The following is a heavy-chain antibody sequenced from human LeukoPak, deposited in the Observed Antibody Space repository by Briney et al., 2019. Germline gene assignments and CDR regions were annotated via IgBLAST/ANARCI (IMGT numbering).Heavy chain of an antibody. CDR2: IKQDGSEK. D-gene: IGHD6-19*01. V-gene: IGHV3-7*01. CDR3: ARVGSGWYTYYFDS. Sequence: GGSLRLSCAASGFTFSTYWMSWVRQAPGKGLQWVANIKQDGSEKYYVDSVKGRFTISRDNARNSLYLQVNSLRAEDTAVCYCARVGSGWYTYYFDSWGQGTPVTVSS. CDR1: GFTFSTYW. J-gene: IGHJ4*02.